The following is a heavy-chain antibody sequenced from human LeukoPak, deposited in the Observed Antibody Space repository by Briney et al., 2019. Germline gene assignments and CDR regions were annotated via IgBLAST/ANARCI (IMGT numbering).Heavy chain of an antibody. CDR3: ARDLGSYWRYYFDY. Sequence: SETLSLTCTVSGGSISSSSYYWGWIRQPPGKGLEWIGSIYYSGSTYYNPSLKSRVTISVDTSKNQFSLKLSSVTAADTAVYYCARDLGSYWRYYFDYWGQGTLVTVSS. CDR2: IYYSGST. CDR1: GGSISSSSYY. D-gene: IGHD1-26*01. J-gene: IGHJ4*02. V-gene: IGHV4-39*07.